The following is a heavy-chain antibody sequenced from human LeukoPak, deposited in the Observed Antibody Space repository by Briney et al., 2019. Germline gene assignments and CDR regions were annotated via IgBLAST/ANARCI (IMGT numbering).Heavy chain of an antibody. CDR2: IRYDGSNK. CDR3: AKHWQQLAYY. D-gene: IGHD6-13*01. Sequence: GGSLRLSCAASGFTFSTYGMHWVRQAPGKGLEWVAFIRYDGSNKYYADSVKGRFTISRDNSKNTLYLQMNSLRAEDTAVYYCAKHWQQLAYYWGQGTLVTVSS. CDR1: GFTFSTYG. J-gene: IGHJ4*02. V-gene: IGHV3-30*02.